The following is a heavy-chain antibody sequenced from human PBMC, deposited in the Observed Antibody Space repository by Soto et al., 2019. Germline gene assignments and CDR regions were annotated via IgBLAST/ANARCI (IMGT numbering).Heavy chain of an antibody. V-gene: IGHV5-51*01. CDR2: IYPGDSDT. Sequence: EPQKISCKGSGYSFTSYWIGWVRQMPGKGLEWMGIIYPGDSDTRYSPSFQGQVTISADKSISTAYLQWSSLKASDTAMYYCARQGVGSYYYGSGSSDPYYYYGMDVWGQGTTVTVSS. CDR1: GYSFTSYW. D-gene: IGHD3-10*01. CDR3: ARQGVGSYYYGSGSSDPYYYYGMDV. J-gene: IGHJ6*02.